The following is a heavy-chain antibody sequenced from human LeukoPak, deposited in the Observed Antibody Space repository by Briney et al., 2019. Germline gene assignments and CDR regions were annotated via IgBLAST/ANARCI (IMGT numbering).Heavy chain of an antibody. CDR3: ARGRNDIGQGSFFL. Sequence: PSETLSLTCTVSGGSISDYFWNWIRQPPGKGLEWIGYIYYTGITNYNPSLKSRVTMSVDTSKNQFSLSLTSVTAADTAVYYCARGRNDIGQGSFFLWGQGTLVSVSS. J-gene: IGHJ4*02. D-gene: IGHD3-3*02. CDR1: GGSISDYF. CDR2: IYYTGIT. V-gene: IGHV4-59*01.